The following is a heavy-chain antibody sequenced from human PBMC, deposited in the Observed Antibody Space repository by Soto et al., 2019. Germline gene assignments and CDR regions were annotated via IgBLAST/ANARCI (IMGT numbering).Heavy chain of an antibody. D-gene: IGHD1-26*01. CDR3: ARDPSGLGMDL. V-gene: IGHV3-13*01. CDR2: VGTAGDT. CDR1: GFTFSSYD. J-gene: IGHJ6*02. Sequence: EGQLVESGGDLVQPGGSLRLSCAASGFTFSSYDMQWVRQRPGRGLEWVSAVGTAGDTHYAGPVKGRFTVSRENDKNSMYLQMGGLRVEGPAVYYCARDPSGLGMDLWGQGTTVTVSS.